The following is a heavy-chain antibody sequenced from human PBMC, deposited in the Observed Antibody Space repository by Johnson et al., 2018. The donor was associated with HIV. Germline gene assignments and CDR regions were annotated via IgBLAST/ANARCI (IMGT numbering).Heavy chain of an antibody. CDR3: ARDPDLDAFDI. Sequence: EQLVESGGGLVQPGGSLRLSCAASGFTFSSYWMSWVRQAPGKGLEWMANIKQDGSEKYYVDSVRGRFTISRGNAKNSRYLQMNSLRAEDTAVYYCARDPDLDAFDIWGQGTMVTVSS. CDR2: IKQDGSEK. D-gene: IGHD1-14*01. V-gene: IGHV3-7*05. J-gene: IGHJ3*02. CDR1: GFTFSSYW.